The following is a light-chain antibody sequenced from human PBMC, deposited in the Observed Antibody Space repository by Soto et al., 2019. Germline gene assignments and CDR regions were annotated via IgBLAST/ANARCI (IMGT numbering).Light chain of an antibody. CDR3: QQYNDWPRT. V-gene: IGKV3-15*01. CDR2: GAS. J-gene: IGKJ1*01. Sequence: EVVMTQSPVTLSVSTGDRVTLSCRASQTVRSNLVWYQQKPGQAPRVLIHGASTRATGIPDRFSGSGSGTDFTLTISSLLSEDFAVYYCQQYNDWPRTFGQGTKVDI. CDR1: QTVRSN.